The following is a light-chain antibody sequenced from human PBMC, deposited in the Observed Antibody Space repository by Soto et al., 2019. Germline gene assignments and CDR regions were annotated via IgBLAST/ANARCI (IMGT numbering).Light chain of an antibody. J-gene: IGKJ1*01. CDR1: QSITKY. CDR2: AAS. CDR3: QQSFSTPQT. Sequence: DLQMTQSPSSLSASVGDRVTLTCRASQSITKYLNWYQQRPGKAPKLLILAASSLQSGVPSRFSGSGVGTDFTLTISSLQPEDFATYYCQQSFSTPQTFGQGTKVEIK. V-gene: IGKV1-39*01.